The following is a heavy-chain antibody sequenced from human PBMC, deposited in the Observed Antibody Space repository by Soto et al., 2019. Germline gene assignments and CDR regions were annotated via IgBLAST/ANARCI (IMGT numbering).Heavy chain of an antibody. J-gene: IGHJ4*02. D-gene: IGHD3-22*01. CDR3: ARDGDYYDSSGYYPSTKIDY. CDR2: IIPIFGTA. CDR1: GGTFSSYA. V-gene: IGHV1-69*01. Sequence: QVQLVQSGAEVKKPGSSVKVSCKASGGTFSSYAISWVRQAPGQGLEWMGGIIPIFGTANYAQKFQGRVTSTADESTSTAYMELSSLRSEDTAVYYCARDGDYYDSSGYYPSTKIDYWGQGTLVTVSS.